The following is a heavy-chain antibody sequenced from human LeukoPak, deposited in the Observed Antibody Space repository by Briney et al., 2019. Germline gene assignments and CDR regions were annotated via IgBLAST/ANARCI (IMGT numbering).Heavy chain of an antibody. CDR1: GGSFSGYY. Sequence: SETLSLTCAVYGGSFSGYYWSWIRQPPGKGLEWIGEINHSGSTNYNPSLKSRVTISVDTPKNQFSLKLSSVTAADTAVYYCARGISGSYFTEYFQHWGQGTLVTVSS. CDR2: INHSGST. CDR3: ARGISGSYFTEYFQH. J-gene: IGHJ1*01. V-gene: IGHV4-34*01. D-gene: IGHD1-26*01.